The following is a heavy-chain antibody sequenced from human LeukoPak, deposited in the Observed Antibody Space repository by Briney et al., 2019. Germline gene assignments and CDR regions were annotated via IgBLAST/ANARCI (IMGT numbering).Heavy chain of an antibody. J-gene: IGHJ3*02. D-gene: IGHD2-2*02. Sequence: SETLSLTCTVSGSSISSYYWSWIRQPPGKGLEWIGYIYYSGSTNYNPSLKSRVTISVDTSKNQFSLKLSSVTAADTAVYYCARAGALEDIVVVPAAIHAFDIWGQGTMVTVSS. CDR1: GSSISSYY. CDR3: ARAGALEDIVVVPAAIHAFDI. CDR2: IYYSGST. V-gene: IGHV4-59*01.